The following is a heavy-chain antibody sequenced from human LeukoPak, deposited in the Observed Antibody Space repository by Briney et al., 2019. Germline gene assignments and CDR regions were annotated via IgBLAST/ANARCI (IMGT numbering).Heavy chain of an antibody. Sequence: HPGGSLRLSCAASGFTFSSYAMSWVRQAPGKGLEWVSAISGSGGSTYYADSVKGRFTISRDNSKNTLYLQMNSLRAEDTAVYYCAKIVDYDFWSGKLYFDYWGQGTLVTVSS. J-gene: IGHJ4*02. CDR2: ISGSGGST. CDR1: GFTFSSYA. D-gene: IGHD3-3*01. V-gene: IGHV3-23*01. CDR3: AKIVDYDFWSGKLYFDY.